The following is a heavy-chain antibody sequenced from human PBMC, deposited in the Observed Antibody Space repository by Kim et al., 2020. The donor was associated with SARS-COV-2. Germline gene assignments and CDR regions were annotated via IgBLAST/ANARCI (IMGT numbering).Heavy chain of an antibody. D-gene: IGHD6-25*01. V-gene: IGHV3-74*01. Sequence: ADSVKGRFTISRDNAKNTLYLQMNSLRAEDTAVYYCARDRPSAAIDGMDVWGQGTTVTVSS. CDR3: ARDRPSAAIDGMDV. J-gene: IGHJ6*02.